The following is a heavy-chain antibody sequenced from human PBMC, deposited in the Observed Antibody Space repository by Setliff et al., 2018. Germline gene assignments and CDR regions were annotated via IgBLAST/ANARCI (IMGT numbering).Heavy chain of an antibody. V-gene: IGHV1-46*01. CDR2: INPSGGYA. Sequence: GASVKVSCKASGYTLTTYDMHWVRQAPGQGLAWMGIINPSGGYANYEQKFQGRVTMTRDTSTTTADLELSILRSEDTAVYYCAIVRDCSGGICHRGFHHYMDVWGKGTTVTVSS. CDR3: AIVRDCSGGICHRGFHHYMDV. J-gene: IGHJ6*03. D-gene: IGHD2-15*01. CDR1: GYTLTTYD.